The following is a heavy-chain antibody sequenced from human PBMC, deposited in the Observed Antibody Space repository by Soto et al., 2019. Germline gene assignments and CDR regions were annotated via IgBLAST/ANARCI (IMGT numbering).Heavy chain of an antibody. D-gene: IGHD4-17*01. CDR3: ARDDGGDYYYFDY. CDR2: INPNSGGT. Sequence: GASVKVSCKASGYTFTGYYMHWVRQAPGQGLEWMGWINPNSGGTNYAQKFQGWVTMTRDTSISTAYMELSRLRSDDTAVYYCARDDGGDYYYFDYWGQGTLVTVSS. V-gene: IGHV1-2*04. J-gene: IGHJ4*02. CDR1: GYTFTGYY.